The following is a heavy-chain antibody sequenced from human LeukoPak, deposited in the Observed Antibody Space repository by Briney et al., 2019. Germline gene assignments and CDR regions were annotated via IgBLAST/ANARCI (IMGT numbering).Heavy chain of an antibody. J-gene: IGHJ4*02. Sequence: SVKVSCKTSGYTFTTYYIHWVRQAPGQGLEWMGRIIPILGIANYAQKFQGRVTITADKSTSTAYMELSSLRSEDTAVYYCASGYGGKSYWGQGTLVTVSS. V-gene: IGHV1-69*02. CDR3: ASGYGGKSY. D-gene: IGHD4-23*01. CDR2: IIPILGIA. CDR1: GYTFTTYY.